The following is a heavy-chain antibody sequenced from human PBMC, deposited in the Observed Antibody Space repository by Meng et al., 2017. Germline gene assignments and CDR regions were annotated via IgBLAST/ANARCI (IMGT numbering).Heavy chain of an antibody. D-gene: IGHD2-21*02. CDR2: INHSGST. CDR3: ARVGKVVTAPLTY. V-gene: IGHV4-34*01. Sequence: QVQLQQWGAGLLKPSETLSLPCAVYGGSFSSYYWSWIRQPPGKGLEWIGEINHSGSTNYNPSLKSRVTISVDTSKNQFSLKLSSVTAADTAVYYCARVGKVVTAPLTYWGQGTLVTVSS. CDR1: GGSFSSYY. J-gene: IGHJ4*02.